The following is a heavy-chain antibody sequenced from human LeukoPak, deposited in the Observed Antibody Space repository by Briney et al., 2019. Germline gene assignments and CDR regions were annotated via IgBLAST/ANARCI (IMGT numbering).Heavy chain of an antibody. CDR1: GFTFSIYG. CDR3: ASGGIYYGAAFDF. J-gene: IGHJ4*02. D-gene: IGHD1-26*01. CDR2: IAEDGKTT. V-gene: IGHV3-30*03. Sequence: GGSLRLSCAASGFTFSIYGMHWVRQAPGKGLEWVAVIAEDGKTTYYADSVKGRFTISRDNAKNSLYLQMNSLRAEDTALYYCASGGIYYGAAFDFWGQGTLVTVSS.